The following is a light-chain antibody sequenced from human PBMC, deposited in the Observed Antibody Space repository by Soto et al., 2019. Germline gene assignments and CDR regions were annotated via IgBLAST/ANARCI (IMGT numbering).Light chain of an antibody. Sequence: DIQMTQSPPTLSASVGDRVTITCRASQTINNWLAWYQQKPGKAPKLLIYKASSLESGVPSRFSGSGSGTEFTLTISSLQPDDFATYYCQQYNNYLRTFGQGTKVDIK. CDR3: QQYNNYLRT. V-gene: IGKV1-5*03. CDR1: QTINNW. CDR2: KAS. J-gene: IGKJ1*01.